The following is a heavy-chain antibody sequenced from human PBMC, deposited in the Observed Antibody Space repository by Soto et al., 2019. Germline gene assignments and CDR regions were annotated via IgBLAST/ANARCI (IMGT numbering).Heavy chain of an antibody. D-gene: IGHD6-6*01. Sequence: QVQLQESGPGLVKPSPTLSLTCTASGGSISSGGYFWSWIRQHPGKGLEWLGFIYYSGSTYYNPPLKSRATISVDTSKNQVSLKLSSVTAADTAVYYCAREGAAPYYSVGMDVWGQGTTVTVSS. CDR2: IYYSGST. CDR1: GGSISSGGYF. J-gene: IGHJ6*02. CDR3: AREGAAPYYSVGMDV. V-gene: IGHV4-31*03.